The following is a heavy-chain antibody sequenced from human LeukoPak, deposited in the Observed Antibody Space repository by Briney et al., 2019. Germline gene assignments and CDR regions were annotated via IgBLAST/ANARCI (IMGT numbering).Heavy chain of an antibody. Sequence: ASVKVSCKASGYTFTSYGISWVRQAPGQGLEWMGWISAYNGNTNYAQKLQGRVTMTTDTSTSTAYMELRSLRSDDTAVYYCARTGYSSSCYFRDIAYWGQGTLVTVSS. V-gene: IGHV1-18*01. CDR2: ISAYNGNT. J-gene: IGHJ4*02. CDR1: GYTFTSYG. D-gene: IGHD6-13*01. CDR3: ARTGYSSSCYFRDIAY.